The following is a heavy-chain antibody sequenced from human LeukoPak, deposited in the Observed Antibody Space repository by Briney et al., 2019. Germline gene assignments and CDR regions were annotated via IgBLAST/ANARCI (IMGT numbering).Heavy chain of an antibody. Sequence: GGSLRLSCAASGVTLSSYAMSWARQAPGKGLEWVSAISGSGGSTYYADSVKGRFTISRDKSKNTLYLQMNSLRAEDTAVYYCAKDWGAYCGGDCYGFDYWGQGTLVTVSS. J-gene: IGHJ4*02. CDR2: ISGSGGST. CDR3: AKDWGAYCGGDCYGFDY. V-gene: IGHV3-23*01. CDR1: GVTLSSYA. D-gene: IGHD2-21*02.